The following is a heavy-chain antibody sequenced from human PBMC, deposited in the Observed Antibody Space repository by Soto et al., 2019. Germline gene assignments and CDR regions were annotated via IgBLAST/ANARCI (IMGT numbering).Heavy chain of an antibody. CDR1: GFTFSSYG. J-gene: IGHJ4*02. Sequence: GGSLRLSCAASGFTFSSYGMHWGRQAPGKGLEWVAVIWYDGSNKYYADSVKGRFTISRDNSKNTLYLQMNSLRAEDTAVYYCAREGLYGDYTALVDYWGQGTLVTVSS. CDR3: AREGLYGDYTALVDY. V-gene: IGHV3-33*01. D-gene: IGHD4-17*01. CDR2: IWYDGSNK.